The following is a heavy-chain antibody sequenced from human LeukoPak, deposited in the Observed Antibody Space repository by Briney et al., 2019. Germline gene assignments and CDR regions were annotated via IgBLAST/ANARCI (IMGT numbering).Heavy chain of an antibody. CDR2: IKQDGSEK. CDR1: GFTFSSDW. V-gene: IGHV3-7*03. J-gene: IGHJ4*02. D-gene: IGHD4-17*01. Sequence: GGSLRLSCAASGFTFSSDWMSWVRQAPGKGLEWVANIKQDGSEKYYVDSVKGRFTISRDNAKNSLYLQMNSLRAEDTAVYYCAESIYGDYFDYWGQGTLVTVSS. CDR3: AESIYGDYFDY.